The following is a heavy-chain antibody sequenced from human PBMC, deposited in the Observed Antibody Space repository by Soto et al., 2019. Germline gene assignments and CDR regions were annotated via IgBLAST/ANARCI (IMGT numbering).Heavy chain of an antibody. CDR2: IYYSGST. V-gene: IGHV4-59*01. D-gene: IGHD2-15*01. CDR1: GGSISSYY. J-gene: IGHJ6*02. CDR3: ARDALGYCSGGSCYRSYYYYYGMDV. Sequence: PSETLSLTCTVSGGSISSYYWSWIRKPPGKGLEWIGYIYYSGSTNYNPSLKSRVTISVDTSKNQFSLKLSSVTAADTAVYYCARDALGYCSGGSCYRSYYYYYGMDVWGQGTTVTV.